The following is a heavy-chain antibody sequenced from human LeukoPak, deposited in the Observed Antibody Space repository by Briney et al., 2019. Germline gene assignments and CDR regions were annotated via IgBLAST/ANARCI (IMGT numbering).Heavy chain of an antibody. D-gene: IGHD3-10*01. V-gene: IGHV3-23*01. Sequence: PGGSLRPSCAASGFTFSAYAMSWVRQAPGKGLEWVSVITGSGTNTYYADSVKGRFAVSRDNSKNTLYLQMNRLRAEDTAVYYCAKAVTMVRGLIYYGVDVWGKGTTVTVSS. J-gene: IGHJ6*04. CDR1: GFTFSAYA. CDR3: AKAVTMVRGLIYYGVDV. CDR2: ITGSGTNT.